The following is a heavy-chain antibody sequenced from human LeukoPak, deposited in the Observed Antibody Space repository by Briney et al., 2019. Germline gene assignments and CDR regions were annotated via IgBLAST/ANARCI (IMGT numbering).Heavy chain of an antibody. D-gene: IGHD6-19*01. CDR3: ARDLAGKGDY. V-gene: IGHV3-7*01. J-gene: IGHJ4*02. CDR1: GFSFSNHG. CDR2: IKQDGSEK. Sequence: GGSLRLSCAASGFSFSNHGMHWVRQAPGKGLEWVANIKQDGSEKYYVDSVKGRFTISRDNAKNSLYLQMNSLRAEDTAVYYCARDLAGKGDYWGQGTLVTVSS.